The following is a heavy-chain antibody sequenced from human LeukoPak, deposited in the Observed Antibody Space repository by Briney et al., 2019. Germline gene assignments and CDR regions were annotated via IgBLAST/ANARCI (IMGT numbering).Heavy chain of an antibody. CDR3: ARDIQLST. Sequence: PGGSLRLSCAASGFTFSDSAMTWVRQAPGKGLEWVSLISFSGDSIYYADSVRGRFTISTDTSKDTLYMQMNSLRAEDTAIYYWARDIQLSTWGLGTMVTVSS. CDR2: ISFSGDSI. V-gene: IGHV3-23*01. CDR1: GFTFSDSA. D-gene: IGHD5-24*01. J-gene: IGHJ3*01.